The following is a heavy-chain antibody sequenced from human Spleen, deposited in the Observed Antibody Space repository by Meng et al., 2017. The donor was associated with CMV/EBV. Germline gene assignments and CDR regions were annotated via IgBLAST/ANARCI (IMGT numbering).Heavy chain of an antibody. V-gene: IGHV3-30*04. CDR1: FSSYA. D-gene: IGHD2-2*02. CDR2: ISYDGSNK. Sequence: FSSYAMHWVRQAPGKGLEWVAVISYDGSNKYYADSVKGRFTISRDNSKNTLYLQMNSLRAEDTAVYYCARSVRYQLLYEHYYYGMDVWGQGTTVTVSS. CDR3: ARSVRYQLLYEHYYYGMDV. J-gene: IGHJ6*02.